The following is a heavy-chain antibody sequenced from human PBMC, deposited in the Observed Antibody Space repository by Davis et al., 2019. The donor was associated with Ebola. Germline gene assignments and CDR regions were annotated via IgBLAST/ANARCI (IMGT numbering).Heavy chain of an antibody. D-gene: IGHD6-13*01. V-gene: IGHV5-51*01. CDR2: IYPGDSDT. J-gene: IGHJ6*02. CDR3: ARRVDVAAAGTFYYGMDV. Sequence: GESLKISCKGSGYSFTSYWIGWVRQMPGKGPEWMGIIYPGDSDTRYSPSFHGQVTISADKSISTAYLQWSSMMASDTAMYYCARRVDVAAAGTFYYGMDVWGQGTTVTVSS. CDR1: GYSFTSYW.